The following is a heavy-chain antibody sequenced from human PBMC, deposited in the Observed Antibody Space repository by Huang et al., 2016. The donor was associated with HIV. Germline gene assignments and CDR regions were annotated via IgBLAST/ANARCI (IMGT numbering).Heavy chain of an antibody. V-gene: IGHV3-21*01. D-gene: IGHD6-13*01. CDR3: ARDRGQQLSPFDS. Sequence: EVQLVESGGGLVKPGGSLRLSCAASGFSLDSFNMYWVRQTPGKGLQWVSSSSPSSSFIAYADSVKGRFSISRDNAKNSLYLQMNNLRGEDTAVYYCARDRGQQLSPFDSWGQGTLVTVSS. CDR2: SSPSSSFI. CDR1: GFSLDSFN. J-gene: IGHJ4*02.